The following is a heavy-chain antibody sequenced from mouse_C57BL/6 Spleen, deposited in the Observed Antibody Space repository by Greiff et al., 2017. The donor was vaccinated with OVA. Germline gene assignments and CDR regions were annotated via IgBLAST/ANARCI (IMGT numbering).Heavy chain of an antibody. V-gene: IGHV5-12*01. D-gene: IGHD1-1*01. CDR3: ARHDYYGRRDYYAMDY. J-gene: IGHJ4*01. CDR1: GFTFSDYY. CDR2: ISNGGGST. Sequence: EVKVVESGGGLVQPGGSLKLSCAASGFTFSDYYMYWVRQTPEKRLEWVAYISNGGGSTYYPDTVKGRFTISRDNAKNTLYLQMSRLKSEDTAMYYCARHDYYGRRDYYAMDYWGQGTSVTVSS.